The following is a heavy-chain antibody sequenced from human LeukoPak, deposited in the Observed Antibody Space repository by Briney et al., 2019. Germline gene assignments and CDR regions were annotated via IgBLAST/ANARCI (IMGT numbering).Heavy chain of an antibody. CDR3: AKDFSWNPLGPPYFPY. D-gene: IGHD1-1*01. Sequence: GGSLRLSCAASGFTFSSYAMSWVRQTPGKGLEWVSGISGSGSSPYYANSVKGRFTISRDNSKSTLYLQMNSLRAEDTAVYYCAKDFSWNPLGPPYFPYWGPGTLGT. CDR1: GFTFSSYA. CDR2: ISGSGSSP. V-gene: IGHV3-23*01. J-gene: IGHJ1*01.